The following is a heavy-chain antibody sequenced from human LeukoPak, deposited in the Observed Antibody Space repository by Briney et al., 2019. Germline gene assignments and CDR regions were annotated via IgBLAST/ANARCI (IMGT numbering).Heavy chain of an antibody. CDR3: ARHRGARCSSTSCWNNWFDP. Sequence: SETLSLTCTVSGGSISSYYRSWIRRPPGKGLEWIGYIYTSGSTNYNPSLKSRVTITVDTSKNQFSLKLSSVTAADTAVYYCARHRGARCSSTSCWNNWFDPWGQGTLVTVSS. V-gene: IGHV4-4*09. CDR1: GGSISSYY. D-gene: IGHD2-2*01. J-gene: IGHJ5*02. CDR2: IYTSGST.